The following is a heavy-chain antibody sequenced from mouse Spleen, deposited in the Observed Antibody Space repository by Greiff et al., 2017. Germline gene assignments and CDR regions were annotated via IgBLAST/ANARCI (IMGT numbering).Heavy chain of an antibody. CDR1: GYSITSGYY. Sequence: EVQLQESGPGLVKPSQSLSLTCSVTGYSITSGYYWNWIRQFPGNKLEWMGYISYDGSNNYNPSLKNRISITRDTSKNQFFLKLNSVTTEDTATYDCARDGGYGNYGDWYFDVWGAGTTVTVSS. D-gene: IGHD2-1*01. CDR2: ISYDGSN. V-gene: IGHV3-6*01. CDR3: ARDGGYGNYGDWYFDV. J-gene: IGHJ1*01.